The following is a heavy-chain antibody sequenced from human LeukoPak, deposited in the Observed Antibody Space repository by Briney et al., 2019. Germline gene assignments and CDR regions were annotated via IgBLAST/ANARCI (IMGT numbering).Heavy chain of an antibody. D-gene: IGHD6-13*01. J-gene: IGHJ4*02. V-gene: IGHV4-59*01. Sequence: PSETLSLTCTVSGGSISSYYWSWIRQPPGKGLEWIGYIYYSGSTNYNPSLKSRVTISVDTSKNQFSLKLSSVTAADTAVYYCARDGGVSSSSWYANDYWGQGTLVTVSS. CDR3: ARDGGVSSSSWYANDY. CDR2: IYYSGST. CDR1: GGSISSYY.